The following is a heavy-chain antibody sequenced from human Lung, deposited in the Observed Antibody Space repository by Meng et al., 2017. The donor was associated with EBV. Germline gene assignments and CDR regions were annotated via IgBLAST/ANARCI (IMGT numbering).Heavy chain of an antibody. CDR3: ARGRGNQPLFDF. CDR2: LIPVLNKA. V-gene: IGHV1-69*10. D-gene: IGHD2/OR15-2a*01. Sequence: QAQVVQSGAEVKKPGSSVKVACKTSGGSFSTYTFSWVRQAPGQGLEWMGGLIPVLNKAKSAPRFQDRVTFTADETTTTAYMELSSLTFEDTAVYFCARGRGNQPLFDFWGQGTLVTVSS. J-gene: IGHJ4*02. CDR1: GGSFSTYT.